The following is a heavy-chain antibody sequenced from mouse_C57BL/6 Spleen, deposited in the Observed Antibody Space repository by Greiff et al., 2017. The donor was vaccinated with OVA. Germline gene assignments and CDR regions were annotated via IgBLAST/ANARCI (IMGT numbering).Heavy chain of an antibody. J-gene: IGHJ1*03. V-gene: IGHV14-4*01. Sequence: VQLQQSGAELVRPGASVKLSCTASGFNIKDDYMHWVKQRPEQGLEWIGWIDPENGDTEYASKFQGKATITADTSSNTAYLQLSSLTSEDTAVYYCTGSSYRYFDVWGTGTTVTVSS. D-gene: IGHD1-1*01. CDR2: IDPENGDT. CDR3: TGSSYRYFDV. CDR1: GFNIKDDY.